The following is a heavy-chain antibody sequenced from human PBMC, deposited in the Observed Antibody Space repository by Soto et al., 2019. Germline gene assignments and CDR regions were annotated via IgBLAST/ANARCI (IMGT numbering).Heavy chain of an antibody. CDR3: AHTSSSYYFDH. CDR2: IYWDDDK. CDR1: GFSLSSSGGA. Sequence: QITLKESGPTLVKPTQTLTLTCTFSGFSLSSSGGAVGWFRQPPGKALEWLALIYWDDDKRYSPSLKNRFTITKDTSTNQVVLSLTNMGPLDTATYFCAHTSSSYYFDHWGQGTLGTVSS. J-gene: IGHJ4*02. V-gene: IGHV2-5*02. D-gene: IGHD6-13*01.